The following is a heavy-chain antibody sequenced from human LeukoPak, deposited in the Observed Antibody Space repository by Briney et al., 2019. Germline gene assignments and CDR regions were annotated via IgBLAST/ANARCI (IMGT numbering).Heavy chain of an antibody. Sequence: SETLSLTCTVSGGSISSYYWSWIRQPPGKGLEWIGYIYYSGSTNYNPSLKSRVTISVDTSKNQFSLKLSSVTAADTAVYYCARARGVVVAAEYYYYGMDVWGQGTTVTVSS. J-gene: IGHJ6*02. CDR3: ARARGVVVAAEYYYYGMDV. CDR1: GGSISSYY. D-gene: IGHD2-15*01. CDR2: IYYSGST. V-gene: IGHV4-59*01.